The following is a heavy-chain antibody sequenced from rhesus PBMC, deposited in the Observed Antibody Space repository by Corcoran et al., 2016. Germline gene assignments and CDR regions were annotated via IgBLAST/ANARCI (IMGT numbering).Heavy chain of an antibody. Sequence: QVHLQESGPGLVKPSETLSLTCAVFRGSIGVYYWSWIRQVPGKELGWVGYIGGKNGITDYNDSLRGRVSISTDTSKNQFSLELRSVTAADTALYYCARAGPYSDHAESFELWGRGAQVIVSS. CDR3: ARAGPYSDHAESFEL. CDR2: IGGKNGIT. D-gene: IGHD5-24*01. V-gene: IGHV4-165*01. J-gene: IGHJ1*01. CDR1: RGSIGVYY.